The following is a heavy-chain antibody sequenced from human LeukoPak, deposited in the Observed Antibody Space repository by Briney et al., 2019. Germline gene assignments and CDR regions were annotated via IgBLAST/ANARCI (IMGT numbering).Heavy chain of an antibody. CDR1: GGSMSSYY. Sequence: SETLSLTCTVSGGSMSSYYWSWIRQPPGKGLEWIGYIFYSGSTNYNPSLKSRVTLSVDTSKNQFSLKLGSVTAADTAVYYCAEGYNPYYFDYWGQGALVTVSS. D-gene: IGHD1-14*01. J-gene: IGHJ4*02. CDR3: AEGYNPYYFDY. CDR2: IFYSGST. V-gene: IGHV4-59*08.